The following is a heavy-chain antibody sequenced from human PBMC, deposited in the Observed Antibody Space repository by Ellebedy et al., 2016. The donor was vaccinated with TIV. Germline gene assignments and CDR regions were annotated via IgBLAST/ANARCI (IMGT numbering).Heavy chain of an antibody. V-gene: IGHV1-18*04. CDR3: ARSGLYSSGWYGQY. D-gene: IGHD6-19*01. CDR2: ISAYNGNT. J-gene: IGHJ4*02. Sequence: AASVKVSCKASGYTFTSYGITWLRQAPGQGLEWMVWISAYNGNTNYAQTVQGRVTMTTDTSTTTAYMELRSLRSDDTAVYYCARSGLYSSGWYGQYWGQGTLVTVSS. CDR1: GYTFTSYG.